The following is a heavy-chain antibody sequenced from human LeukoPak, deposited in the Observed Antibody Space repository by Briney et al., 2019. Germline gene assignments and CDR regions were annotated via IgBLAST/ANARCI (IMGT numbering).Heavy chain of an antibody. CDR3: AKKSSGYYPFDY. D-gene: IGHD3-22*01. Sequence: PGGSLRLSCAASGFTFSSYAMTWVRQAPGKGLEWVSAISASGGSTYYADSVEGRFTISRDNSKNTLYLQMSSLRAEDTAVYYCAKKSSGYYPFDYWGQGTLVTVSS. V-gene: IGHV3-23*01. J-gene: IGHJ4*02. CDR2: ISASGGST. CDR1: GFTFSSYA.